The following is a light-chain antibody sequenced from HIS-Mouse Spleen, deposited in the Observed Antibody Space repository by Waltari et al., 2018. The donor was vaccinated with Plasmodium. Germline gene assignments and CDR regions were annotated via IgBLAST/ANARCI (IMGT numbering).Light chain of an antibody. CDR3: QQYDNLPPLFT. CDR1: QDISNY. CDR2: DAS. V-gene: IGKV1-33*01. Sequence: DIQMTQSPCSLSASVGDRVTITCQASQDISNYLNWYQQKPGKAPKLLIYDASNLETGVPSRFSGSGSGTDFTFTISSLQPEDIATYYCQQYDNLPPLFTFGPGTKVDIK. J-gene: IGKJ3*01.